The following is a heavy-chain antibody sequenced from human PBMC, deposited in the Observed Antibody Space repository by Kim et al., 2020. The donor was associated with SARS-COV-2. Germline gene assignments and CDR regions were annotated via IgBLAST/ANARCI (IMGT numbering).Heavy chain of an antibody. J-gene: IGHJ4*02. CDR3: ARHPHGSLSLDY. D-gene: IGHD1-26*01. Sequence: SETLSLTCTVSGGSISSSGFYWGCLRQPPGKGLEWIGSINYSGNTYYNPSLKSRVTISVDTSKNQFSLNLSSVTAADTAVYYCARHPHGSLSLDYWGQGTLVPVSS. CDR1: GGSISSSGFY. CDR2: INYSGNT. V-gene: IGHV4-39*01.